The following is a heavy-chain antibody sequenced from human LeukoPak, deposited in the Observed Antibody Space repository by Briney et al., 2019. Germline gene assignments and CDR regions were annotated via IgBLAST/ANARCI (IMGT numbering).Heavy chain of an antibody. D-gene: IGHD1-7*01. CDR2: IIPIFGTA. V-gene: IGHV1-69*13. CDR3: ARGVWNFEYFQH. Sequence: ASVKVSCKASGGTFSSYAISWVRQAPGQGLEWMGGIIPIFGTANYAQKFQGRVTITADESTSTAYMELSSLRSEDTAVYYCARGVWNFEYFQHWGQGTLVTVSS. J-gene: IGHJ1*01. CDR1: GGTFSSYA.